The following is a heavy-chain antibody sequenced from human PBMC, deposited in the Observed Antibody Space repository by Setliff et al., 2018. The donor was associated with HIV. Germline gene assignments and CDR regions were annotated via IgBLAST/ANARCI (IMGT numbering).Heavy chain of an antibody. CDR1: GDSINSNSYY. J-gene: IGHJ4*02. D-gene: IGHD2-21*01. CDR3: ARAYFYDTKGPYYFDH. Sequence: SETLSLTCTVSGDSINSNSYYWGWIRQSPDKPPGKGLEWIGSVSCSGTAYYSPSLKNRVTISVDTSKNQFSLKLSSMTAADTAVYYCARAYFYDTKGPYYFDHWGQGTLVTVSS. V-gene: IGHV4-39*01. CDR2: VSCSGTA.